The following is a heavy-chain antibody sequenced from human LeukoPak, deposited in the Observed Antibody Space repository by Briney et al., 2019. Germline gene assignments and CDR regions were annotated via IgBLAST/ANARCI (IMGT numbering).Heavy chain of an antibody. CDR1: GYSFTTYW. Sequence: PGESLKISCKGSGYSFTTYWIGWVRQMPGEGLEWMGIIYPGDSDAKYSPSFQGQVTISADKSISTAYLQWSSLKASDTAIYYCARPGGNASPYYYYYMDVWGKGTTVTVSS. CDR2: IYPGDSDA. J-gene: IGHJ6*03. D-gene: IGHD2-2*01. V-gene: IGHV5-51*01. CDR3: ARPGGNASPYYYYYMDV.